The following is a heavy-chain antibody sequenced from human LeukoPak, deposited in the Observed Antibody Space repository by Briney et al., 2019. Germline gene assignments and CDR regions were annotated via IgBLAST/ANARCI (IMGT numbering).Heavy chain of an antibody. CDR2: ISYDGSNK. V-gene: IGHV3-30*18. CDR3: AKDPYGGHAAGPPRSAFDI. Sequence: PGGSLRLSCAASGFTFSSYGMHWVRQAPGKGLEWVAVISYDGSNKYYADSVKGRFTISRDNSKNTLYLQMNSLRAEDTAVYYCAKDPYGGHAAGPPRSAFDIWGQGTMVTVSS. CDR1: GFTFSSYG. J-gene: IGHJ3*02. D-gene: IGHD6-13*01.